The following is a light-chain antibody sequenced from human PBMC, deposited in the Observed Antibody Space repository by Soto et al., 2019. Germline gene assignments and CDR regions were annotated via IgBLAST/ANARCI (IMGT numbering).Light chain of an antibody. CDR2: GNS. Sequence: QSVLTQPPSVSGAPGQRVTISCTGSSSNIGAGYDVHWYQQLPGTAPKLLIYGNSNRPSGVPDRFSGSKSGTSASLAISGLQSEDEADYYCAAWDDSPNGYVFGTGTKVTVL. J-gene: IGLJ1*01. CDR3: AAWDDSPNGYV. CDR1: SSNIGAGYD. V-gene: IGLV1-40*01.